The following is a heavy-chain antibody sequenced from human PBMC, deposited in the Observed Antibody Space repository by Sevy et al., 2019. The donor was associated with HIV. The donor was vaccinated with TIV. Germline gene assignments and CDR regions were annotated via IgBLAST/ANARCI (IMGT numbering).Heavy chain of an antibody. Sequence: GGSLRLSCAASGFTFRSYSMSWVRQAPGKGLEWVSVIGGSGATTYYADSVKGRFTISRDNSKNTLYLQMNSLRADDSAMYYCAKRLSVGGPYDYWGQGTLVTVSS. CDR1: GFTFRSYS. J-gene: IGHJ4*02. CDR3: AKRLSVGGPYDY. D-gene: IGHD1-26*01. V-gene: IGHV3-23*01. CDR2: IGGSGATT.